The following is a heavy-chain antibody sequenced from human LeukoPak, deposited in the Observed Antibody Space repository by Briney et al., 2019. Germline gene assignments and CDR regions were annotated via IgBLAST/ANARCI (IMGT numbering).Heavy chain of an antibody. CDR2: IYYSGST. J-gene: IGHJ4*02. D-gene: IGHD6-6*01. V-gene: IGHV4-39*01. CDR1: GGSISSSSYY. Sequence: SETLSLTCSVSGGSISSSSYYWGWIRQPPGKGLGWIGSIYYSGSTYYNPSLKSRVTISVDTSKNQFSLKPSSVTAADTAVYYCARQGQLADYWGQGTLVTVSS. CDR3: ARQGQLADY.